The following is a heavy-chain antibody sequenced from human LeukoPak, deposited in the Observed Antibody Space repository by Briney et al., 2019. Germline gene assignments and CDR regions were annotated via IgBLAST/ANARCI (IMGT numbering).Heavy chain of an antibody. J-gene: IGHJ4*02. V-gene: IGHV3-74*01. D-gene: IGHD3-10*01. Sequence: GGSLRLSCAASGFTFSSSWMHWVRQAPGKGLVWVSRINSDGRSTSYADSVKGRFTISRDNAKNTLYVQMNSLRAEDTATYYCSKGITLVRGFTDFDYWGQGTLVTVSS. CDR2: INSDGRST. CDR3: SKGITLVRGFTDFDY. CDR1: GFTFSSSW.